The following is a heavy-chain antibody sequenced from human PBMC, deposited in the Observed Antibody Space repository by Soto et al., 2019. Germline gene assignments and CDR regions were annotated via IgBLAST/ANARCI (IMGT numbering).Heavy chain of an antibody. Sequence: QVQLQESGPGLVKPSETLSLTCTVSGGSISSYYWSWIRQPPGKGLEWIGYIYYSGSTNYNPSLRRRVPISVDTAMIQFSLKLSSVTAADTAVYYCARGDPLLWFGEKVYYGMDVWGQGTTVTVSS. D-gene: IGHD3-10*01. CDR3: ARGDPLLWFGEKVYYGMDV. CDR2: IYYSGST. V-gene: IGHV4-59*01. CDR1: GGSISSYY. J-gene: IGHJ6*02.